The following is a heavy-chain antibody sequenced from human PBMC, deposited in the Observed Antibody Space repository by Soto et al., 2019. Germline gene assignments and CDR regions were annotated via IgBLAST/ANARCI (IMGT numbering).Heavy chain of an antibody. J-gene: IGHJ5*02. V-gene: IGHV1-46*01. Sequence: ASVKVSCKASGYTFTSYYMHWVRQAPGQGLEWMGIINPSGGSTSYAQKFQGRVTMTRDTSTSTVYMELSSLRSEDTAVYYCARGPPHIVVVTATRFDPWGQGTLVTVSS. D-gene: IGHD2-21*02. CDR2: INPSGGST. CDR1: GYTFTSYY. CDR3: ARGPPHIVVVTATRFDP.